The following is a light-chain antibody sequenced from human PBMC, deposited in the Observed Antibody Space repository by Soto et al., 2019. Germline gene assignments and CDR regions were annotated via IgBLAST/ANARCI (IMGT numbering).Light chain of an antibody. CDR2: GAS. V-gene: IGKV1-39*01. Sequence: DIQMTQSPSSLSASIGDRVTITCRASQTISNYLNWYQQKPGKAPKLLIYGASSLQSGVPSRFSGSGSGTDFTLTISSLQPEDFATYYCQQSYTNPWTFGQGTKVEIK. CDR3: QQSYTNPWT. CDR1: QTISNY. J-gene: IGKJ1*01.